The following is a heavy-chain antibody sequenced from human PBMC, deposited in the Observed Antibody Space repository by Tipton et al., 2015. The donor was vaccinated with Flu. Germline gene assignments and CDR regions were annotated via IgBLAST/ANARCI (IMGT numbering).Heavy chain of an antibody. CDR1: GGSVSSDVYS. D-gene: IGHD4-17*01. V-gene: IGHV4-31*03. CDR3: ARDYGDLNWFDP. Sequence: TLSLTCTVSGGSVSSDVYSWSWIRHLPGKGLEWIGYSFSSGNTYYNPSLRSRVIISLYTSQNLFSLSLSSVTAADTAMYYCARDYGDLNWFDPWGQGTLVTVSS. J-gene: IGHJ5*02. CDR2: SFSSGNT.